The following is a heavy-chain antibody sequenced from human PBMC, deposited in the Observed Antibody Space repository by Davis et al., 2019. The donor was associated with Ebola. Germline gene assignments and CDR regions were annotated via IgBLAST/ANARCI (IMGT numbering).Heavy chain of an antibody. CDR1: GFTFSSYA. CDR2: IGDSDYNT. Sequence: PGGSLRLSCAASGFTFSSYAMSWVRQAPGKGLEWVSYIGDSDYNTYDADSVKGRFTIPRDNSKSTLYLQMSSLRAEDTAVYYCAKGSDGWYWAFDIWGQGTMVTVSS. D-gene: IGHD6-19*01. V-gene: IGHV3-23*01. CDR3: AKGSDGWYWAFDI. J-gene: IGHJ3*02.